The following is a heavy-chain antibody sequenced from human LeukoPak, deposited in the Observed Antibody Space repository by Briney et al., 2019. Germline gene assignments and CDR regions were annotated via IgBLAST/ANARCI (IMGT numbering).Heavy chain of an antibody. V-gene: IGHV1-18*01. J-gene: IGHJ4*02. Sequence: ASVKVSCKASGYTFTTYGISWVRQAPGQGLEWMGWINTYIGNTKYAQRIQDRVTMTIDRSTTTAYMGLGSLRSDDTAVYFCARTRGVLGGGKVDYFDFWGQGSLVTVSS. CDR1: GYTFTTYG. CDR3: ARTRGVLGGGKVDYFDF. CDR2: INTYIGNT. D-gene: IGHD3-10*01.